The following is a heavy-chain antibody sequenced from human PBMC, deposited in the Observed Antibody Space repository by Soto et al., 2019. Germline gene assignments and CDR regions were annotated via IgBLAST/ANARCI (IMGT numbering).Heavy chain of an antibody. CDR3: ARDSEAALYFDY. CDR1: GGSISSYY. V-gene: IGHV4-59*01. CDR2: IYYSGST. D-gene: IGHD6-13*01. Sequence: QVQLQESGPGLVKPSETLSLTCPVSGGSISSYYWSWIRQPPGKGLEWIGYIYYSGSTNYNPSLKSRVTISVDTSKNQFSLKLSSVTAADTAVYYCARDSEAALYFDYWGQRTLVTVSS. J-gene: IGHJ4*02.